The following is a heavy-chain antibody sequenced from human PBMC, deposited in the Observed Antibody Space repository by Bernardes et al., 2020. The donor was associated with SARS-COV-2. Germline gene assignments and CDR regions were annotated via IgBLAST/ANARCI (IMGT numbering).Heavy chain of an antibody. D-gene: IGHD1-20*01. CDR3: VKEYNSPNLFDY. Sequence: GGTLRLSCSASGFTFSRYAMHRVRQAPGKGLEHVSTISRNGDRTFYAYSVKGRFTISRDNSKNTLYLQMSSVRGEDTAVYYCVKEYNSPNLFDYWGQGTLVTVSS. J-gene: IGHJ4*02. CDR1: GFTFSRYA. CDR2: ISRNGDRT. V-gene: IGHV3-64D*06.